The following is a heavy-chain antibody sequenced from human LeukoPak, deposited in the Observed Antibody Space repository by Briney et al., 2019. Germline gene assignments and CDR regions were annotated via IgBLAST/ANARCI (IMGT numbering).Heavy chain of an antibody. D-gene: IGHD3-16*02. CDR3: AKGSYRLSLDAFDI. V-gene: IGHV3-9*03. CDR2: ISWNSGSI. J-gene: IGHJ3*02. Sequence: PGRSLRLSCAASGFTFDDYAMHWVRQAPGKGLEWVSGISWNSGSIGYADSVKGRFTISRDNAKNSLYLQMNSLGAEDMALYYCAKGSYRLSLDAFDIWGQGTMVTVSS. CDR1: GFTFDDYA.